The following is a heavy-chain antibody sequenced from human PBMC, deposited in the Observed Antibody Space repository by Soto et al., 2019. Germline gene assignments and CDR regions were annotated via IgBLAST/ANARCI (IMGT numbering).Heavy chain of an antibody. J-gene: IGHJ4*02. CDR3: ARHRFNYYDNTVYYYFDY. CDR1: GYTFTSYC. CDR2: ISGHNGNT. D-gene: IGHD3-22*01. Sequence: ASVKVSCKASGYTFTSYCISWVRQAPVQGPEWMGWISGHNGNTNHPQSLQGRVTMTTDTSTNTAYMELRSLRSDDTAVYYCARHRFNYYDNTVYYYFDYWGQGTRVTVS. V-gene: IGHV1-18*04.